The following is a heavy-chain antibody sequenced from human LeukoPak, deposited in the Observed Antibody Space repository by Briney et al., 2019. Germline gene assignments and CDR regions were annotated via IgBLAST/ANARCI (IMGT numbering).Heavy chain of an antibody. CDR1: GFIFSSYG. CDR3: AKDALILLWFGEPGAYFDY. V-gene: IGHV3-30*02. J-gene: IGHJ4*02. D-gene: IGHD3-10*01. CDR2: IRYAGSSK. Sequence: GGSLRLSCAASGFIFSSYGMHWVRQAPGKGLVWVAFIRYAGSSKYYADSVKGRFTISRDNSKNTLYLQMNSLRAEDTAVYYCAKDALILLWFGEPGAYFDYWGQGTLVTVSS.